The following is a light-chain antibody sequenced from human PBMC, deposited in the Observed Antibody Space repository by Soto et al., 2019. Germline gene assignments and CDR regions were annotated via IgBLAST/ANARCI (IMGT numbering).Light chain of an antibody. J-gene: IGKJ5*01. CDR1: QSVSNSW. V-gene: IGKV3-20*01. Sequence: EIVLTQSPGTLSLSPGERATLACRASQSVSNSWLAWYQQKPGQAPRLLIYDASGRVPGSPDRFSGSGSGTDFTLTISRLEPEDFAVYYCQQYGTSPLTFGQGTRLEIK. CDR2: DAS. CDR3: QQYGTSPLT.